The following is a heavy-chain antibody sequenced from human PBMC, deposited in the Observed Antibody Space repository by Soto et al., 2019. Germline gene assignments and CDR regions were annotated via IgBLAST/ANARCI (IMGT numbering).Heavy chain of an antibody. Sequence: QVQLVQSGAEVKKPGASVKVSCEASGYTFIDYYMHWVRQAPGQGFEWMGRISPKSGGTNYAQKFQGRVTMTWDTSLNPAYMQLSSLMSEDTAVYYCARPPGYISDWYYFDLWGQGTLVTVSS. D-gene: IGHD6-19*01. V-gene: IGHV1-2*02. J-gene: IGHJ4*02. CDR2: ISPKSGGT. CDR3: ARPPGYISDWYYFDL. CDR1: GYTFIDYY.